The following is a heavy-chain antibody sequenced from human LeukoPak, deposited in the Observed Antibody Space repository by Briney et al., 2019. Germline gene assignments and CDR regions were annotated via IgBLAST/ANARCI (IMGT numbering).Heavy chain of an antibody. V-gene: IGHV1-18*01. D-gene: IGHD1-26*01. J-gene: IGHJ4*02. CDR3: ARDRGSGSYVNCFDY. CDR2: ISAYNGNT. CDR1: GYTFTSYG. Sequence: ASVKVSCKASGYTFTSYGISWVRQAPGQGLEWMGWISAYNGNTNYAQKLQGRVTMTTDTSTSTAYMELRSLRSDDTAVYYCARDRGSGSYVNCFDYWGQGTLVTVSS.